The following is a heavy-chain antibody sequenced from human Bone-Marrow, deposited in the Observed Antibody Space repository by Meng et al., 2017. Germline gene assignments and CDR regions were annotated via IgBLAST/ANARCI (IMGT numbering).Heavy chain of an antibody. CDR3: ARDDSDIVLMVYALHFDY. CDR1: GYTFTGYY. D-gene: IGHD2-8*01. CDR2: INPNSGGT. V-gene: IGHV1-2*06. Sequence: ASVKVSCKASGYTFTGYYMHWVRQASGQGLEWMGRINPNSGGTNYEQKFQGRVTMTRDTSISTAYMELSRLRSDDTAVYYCARDDSDIVLMVYALHFDYWGQGTLVTVSS. J-gene: IGHJ4*02.